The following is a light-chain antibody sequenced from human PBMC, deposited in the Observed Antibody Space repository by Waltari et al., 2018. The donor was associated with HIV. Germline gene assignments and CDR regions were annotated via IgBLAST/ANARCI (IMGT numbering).Light chain of an antibody. J-gene: IGKJ1*01. V-gene: IGKV3-20*01. Sequence: ELVLTQSPGTLSLYPGERATLYCRASQSVTSTYLAWYQHKPGQAPRLLMYGASNRATGTPDRFSGSGSGIDFTLTISRLEPEDFAVYYCQQYDTSPQWTFGQGTKVEI. CDR3: QQYDTSPQWT. CDR1: QSVTSTY. CDR2: GAS.